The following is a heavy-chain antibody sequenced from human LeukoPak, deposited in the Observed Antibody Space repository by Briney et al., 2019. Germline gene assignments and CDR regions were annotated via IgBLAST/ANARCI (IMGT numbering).Heavy chain of an antibody. CDR1: GGTFSSYA. CDR3: AKDSPRHPSIAAALSDRNNWFDP. CDR2: IIPIFGTA. Sequence: ASVKVSCKASGGTFSSYAISWVRQAPGQGLEWMGGIIPIFGTANYAQKFQGRVTITADESTSTAYMELSSLRSEDTAAYYCAKDSPRHPSIAAALSDRNNWFDPWGQGTLVTVSS. V-gene: IGHV1-69*13. D-gene: IGHD6-13*01. J-gene: IGHJ5*02.